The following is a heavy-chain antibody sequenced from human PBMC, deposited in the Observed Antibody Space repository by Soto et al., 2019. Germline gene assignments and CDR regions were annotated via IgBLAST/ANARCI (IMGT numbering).Heavy chain of an antibody. Sequence: GGSLRLSCAASGFTFSDYYMSWIRQAPGKGLEWVSYISSGGTTIYYADSVKGRFTISRDDARNSLFLQMNSLRPEDTAVYFCATKGGGYYFQFDPWGQGTLVTVSS. D-gene: IGHD3-22*01. J-gene: IGHJ5*02. CDR2: ISSGGTTI. CDR1: GFTFSDYY. V-gene: IGHV3-11*01. CDR3: ATKGGGYYFQFDP.